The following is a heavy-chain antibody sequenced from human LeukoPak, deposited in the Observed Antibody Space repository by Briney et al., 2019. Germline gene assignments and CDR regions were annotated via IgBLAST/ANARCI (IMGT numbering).Heavy chain of an antibody. J-gene: IGHJ4*02. V-gene: IGHV3-7*01. Sequence: PGGSLRLSCVVSGFTFSSYGMHWVRQAPGKGLEWVANIKQDGSEKYYVDSVKGRFTISRDNAKNSLYLQMNSLRAEDTAVYYCARVNFRTKGYWGQGTLVTVSS. CDR1: GFTFSSYG. D-gene: IGHD5-24*01. CDR3: ARVNFRTKGY. CDR2: IKQDGSEK.